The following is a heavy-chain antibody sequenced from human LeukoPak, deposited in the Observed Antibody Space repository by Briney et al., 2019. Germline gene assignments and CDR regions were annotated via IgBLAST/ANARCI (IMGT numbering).Heavy chain of an antibody. CDR2: MYPNSGNT. CDR1: GYTFTSYD. J-gene: IGHJ6*02. D-gene: IGHD2-15*01. CDR3: ARDEVVAAPNYFGMVV. V-gene: IGHV1-8*01. Sequence: APVKVSCTASGYTFTSYDVNWVRQATGHGGEWRGWMYPNSGNTGLAQKFQGRVTLTRDTSLSTAYMELSNLRSDDRAVYYCARDEVVAAPNYFGMVVWGQGTTVSVSS.